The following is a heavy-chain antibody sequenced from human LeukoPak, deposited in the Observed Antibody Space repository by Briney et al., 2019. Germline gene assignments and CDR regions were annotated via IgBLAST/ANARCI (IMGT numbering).Heavy chain of an antibody. J-gene: IGHJ5*02. CDR3: ARGGSAHYYGSKWFDP. D-gene: IGHD3-10*01. CDR2: INHSGST. Sequence: PSETLSLTCAAYGGSFSGYYWSWIRQPPGKGLEWIGEINHSGSTNYNPSLKSRVTISVDTSKNQFSLKLSSVTAADTAVYYCARGGSAHYYGSKWFDPWGQGTLVTVSS. CDR1: GGSFSGYY. V-gene: IGHV4-34*01.